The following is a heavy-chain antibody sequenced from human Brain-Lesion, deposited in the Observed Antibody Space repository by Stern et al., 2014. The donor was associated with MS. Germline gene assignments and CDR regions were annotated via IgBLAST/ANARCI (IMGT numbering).Heavy chain of an antibody. CDR2: MYYSGST. CDR3: ARLTGVVDY. Sequence: QLVESGSGLVKPSETLSLTCTVSGGSISRSTYYWGWIRQPPGEGLEGIGSMYYSGSTFYNPSVKSRVTISVDTSKNQFSLKLNSGTAADTAVYYCARLTGVVDYWGQGTLVTVSS. V-gene: IGHV4-39*01. D-gene: IGHD7-27*01. CDR1: GGSISRSTYY. J-gene: IGHJ4*02.